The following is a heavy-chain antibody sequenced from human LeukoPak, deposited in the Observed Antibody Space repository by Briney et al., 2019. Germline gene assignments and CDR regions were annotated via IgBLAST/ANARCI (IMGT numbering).Heavy chain of an antibody. V-gene: IGHV3-23*01. CDR2: MSGSGVST. Sequence: GGSLRLSCAASGFTFSNHAMTWVRQAPGKGGEGVSGMSGSGVSTNYADSVKGRVTISRDNFKNTLYLQMNRLRAEDTAVYSCAKEKYSSSSELFFYSFDDWGQGTLVTVSS. D-gene: IGHD6-6*01. CDR3: AKEKYSSSSELFFYSFDD. J-gene: IGHJ4*02. CDR1: GFTFSNHA.